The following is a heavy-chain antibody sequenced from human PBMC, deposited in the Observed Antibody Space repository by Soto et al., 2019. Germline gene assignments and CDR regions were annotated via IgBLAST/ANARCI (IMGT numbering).Heavy chain of an antibody. CDR2: TYYRSKWYS. Sequence: SQTLSVTCAISGDSVSGNSVTWNWIRQSPSRGLEWLGRTYYRSKWYSDYAVSVKSRVTINPDTSKNQFSLQLNSVTPEDTAVYYCVRLIGNSWLDSWGQGTLVTVSS. CDR1: GDSVSGNSVT. D-gene: IGHD2-8*01. V-gene: IGHV6-1*01. J-gene: IGHJ5*01. CDR3: VRLIGNSWLDS.